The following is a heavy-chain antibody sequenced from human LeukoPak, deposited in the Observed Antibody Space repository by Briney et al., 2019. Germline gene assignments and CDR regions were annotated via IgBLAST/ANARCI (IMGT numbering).Heavy chain of an antibody. CDR3: AKDIQLST. V-gene: IGHV3-23*01. CDR1: GFTFSTYY. D-gene: IGHD5-24*01. J-gene: IGHJ3*01. Sequence: GGSLRLSCAASGFTFSTYYMNWVRQAPGKGLEWVSLIGASGESTYYADSVKGRFTISRDNSKNTLSLQMNSLRVEDTAMYFCAKDIQLSTWGLGTMVTVSS. CDR2: IGASGEST.